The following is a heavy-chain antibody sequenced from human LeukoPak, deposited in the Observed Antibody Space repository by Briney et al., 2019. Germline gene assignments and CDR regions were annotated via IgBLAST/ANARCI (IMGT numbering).Heavy chain of an antibody. CDR3: AKEGEYSSGWYDY. Sequence: PGGSLRLSCAASGFTFSSYGMHWVRQAPGKGLEWVAVISYNGSNKYYADSVKGRFTISRDNSKNTLYLQMNSLRAEDTAVYYCAKEGEYSSGWYDYWGQGTLVTVSS. CDR1: GFTFSSYG. J-gene: IGHJ4*02. V-gene: IGHV3-30*18. D-gene: IGHD6-19*01. CDR2: ISYNGSNK.